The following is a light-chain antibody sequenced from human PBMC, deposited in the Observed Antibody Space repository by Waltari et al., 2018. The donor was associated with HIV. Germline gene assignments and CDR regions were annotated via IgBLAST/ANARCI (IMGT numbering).Light chain of an antibody. Sequence: QSALIQFHSVSGSPGQSVTITCTGSSSDVGGYNYVSWYQKRPGKAPKLMIFDVTKRPSGVPDRFSGSKSGNTASLTISGLQAEDEADYYCCSYAGSYNFYVFGTVTTVTVL. CDR2: DVT. V-gene: IGLV2-11*01. J-gene: IGLJ1*01. CDR1: SSDVGGYNY. CDR3: CSYAGSYNFYV.